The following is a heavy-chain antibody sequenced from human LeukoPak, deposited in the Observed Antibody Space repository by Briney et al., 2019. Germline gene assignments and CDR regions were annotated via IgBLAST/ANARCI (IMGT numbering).Heavy chain of an antibody. J-gene: IGHJ4*02. CDR2: ISWNSGSI. Sequence: GGSLRLSCAASGFTSDDYAMHWVRQAPGKGLEWVSGISWNSGSIGYADSVKGRFTISRDNAKNSLYLQMNSLRAEDTALYYCAKDSSYYYGSGSYSDYWGQGTLVTVSS. D-gene: IGHD3-10*01. V-gene: IGHV3-9*02. CDR3: AKDSSYYYGSGSYSDY. CDR1: GFTSDDYA.